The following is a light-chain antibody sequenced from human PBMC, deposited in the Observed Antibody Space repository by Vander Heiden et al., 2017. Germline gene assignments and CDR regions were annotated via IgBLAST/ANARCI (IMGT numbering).Light chain of an antibody. Sequence: SVVTPPPSASGTPGQRVTISCSGSNSNIGSNLVYWYQHLPGTAPKLLIYSNSHRPSGVPERCSASKSGTSASLALTGLRAEEEGDYYCAAWDDSLSGRGFGTGTKLTVL. CDR3: AAWDDSLSGRG. CDR1: NSNIGSNL. CDR2: SNS. V-gene: IGLV1-47*02. J-gene: IGLJ1*01.